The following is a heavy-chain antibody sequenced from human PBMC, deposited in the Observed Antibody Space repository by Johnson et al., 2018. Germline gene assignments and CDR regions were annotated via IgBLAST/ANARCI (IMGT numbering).Heavy chain of an antibody. D-gene: IGHD2-15*01. Sequence: QVQLVQSGAEVKKPGSSVKVSCKASGGTFSNFAFSWVRQAPGQGLEWMGGIIPIFGTANYAQKFQGRVTITADESTSKAYIEPSSLRSEDTAVYYCARGKIAPKGAFAIWGLGTMVTVSS. CDR2: IIPIFGTA. V-gene: IGHV1-69*01. CDR3: ARGKIAPKGAFAI. J-gene: IGHJ3*02. CDR1: GGTFSNFA.